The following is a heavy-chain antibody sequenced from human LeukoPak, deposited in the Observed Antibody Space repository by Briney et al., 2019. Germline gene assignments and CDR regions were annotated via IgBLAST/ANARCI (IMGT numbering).Heavy chain of an antibody. D-gene: IGHD3-22*01. Sequence: GGSLRLSCSASGFTFTIYAMHWVRQAPGKGLEYVSAINSNGGTKYYADSVKGRFFISRDNSKNTLYLQTNSLRPEDTAVYYCAKTVKFYDRRRLDYWGQGALVTVSS. CDR1: GFTFTIYA. V-gene: IGHV3-64*04. CDR2: INSNGGTK. CDR3: AKTVKFYDRRRLDY. J-gene: IGHJ4*02.